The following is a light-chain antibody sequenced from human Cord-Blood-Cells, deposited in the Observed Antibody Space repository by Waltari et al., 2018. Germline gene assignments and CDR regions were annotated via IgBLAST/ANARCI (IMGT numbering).Light chain of an antibody. V-gene: IGLV2-14*01. CDR3: SSYTSSSTWV. CDR1: SSDVGGYNY. CDR2: DVS. Sequence: QSALTQPASVSGSPGQSITTSCTGTSSDVGGYNYVSWYQQHPGKAPKLMIYDVSKRPSWVSNRFSGSKSGNTASLPISGLQAEDEADYYCSSYTSSSTWVFGGGTQLTVL. J-gene: IGLJ3*02.